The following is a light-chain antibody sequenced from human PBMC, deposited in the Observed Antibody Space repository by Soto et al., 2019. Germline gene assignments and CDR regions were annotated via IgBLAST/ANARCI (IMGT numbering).Light chain of an antibody. CDR1: QSISSNY. J-gene: IGKJ1*01. V-gene: IGKV3-20*01. CDR3: HQYGSAPAWT. Sequence: EIVLTQSPGTLSLFPGERATLSCRASQSISSNYLAWYQHKPGQAPRLLIHGASNRATGIPDRFSGAWSGTDFTLTISRLEPEDFAVDYCHQYGSAPAWTFGRGTKVEIK. CDR2: GAS.